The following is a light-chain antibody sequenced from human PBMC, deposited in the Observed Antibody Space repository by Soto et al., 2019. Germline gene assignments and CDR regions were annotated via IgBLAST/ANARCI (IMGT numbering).Light chain of an antibody. Sequence: QSVLTQPPSASGTHGQRVTISCSGGSSNIGRNTVEWYRQLPGTAPKLLIGRSDQRPSGVPDRFSGSQSGTSASLAISGLQSEEYADYFCAAWDDSLNAWAFGGGTKVTVL. J-gene: IGLJ3*02. CDR3: AAWDDSLNAWA. CDR2: RSD. CDR1: SSNIGRNT. V-gene: IGLV1-44*01.